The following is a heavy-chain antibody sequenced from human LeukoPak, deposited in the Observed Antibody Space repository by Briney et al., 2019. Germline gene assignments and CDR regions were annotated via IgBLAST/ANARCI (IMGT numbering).Heavy chain of an antibody. V-gene: IGHV4-59*08. D-gene: IGHD6-13*01. CDR3: ARSRRSWSTFDY. CDR1: GGSISNYY. Sequence: SETLSLTCTVSGGSISNYYWTWIRQPPGKGLEWIGFISYSGNTNYNPSLKSRVTISVDTSKNQFSLKLTSVTATDTAVYYCARSRRSWSTFDYWGQGTLVTVSS. J-gene: IGHJ4*02. CDR2: ISYSGNT.